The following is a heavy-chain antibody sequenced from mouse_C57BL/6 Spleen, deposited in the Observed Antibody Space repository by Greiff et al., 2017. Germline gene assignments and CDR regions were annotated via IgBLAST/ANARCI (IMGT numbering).Heavy chain of an antibody. CDR3: ARPLITTVVATNAMDD. CDR2: LNPNNGGT. J-gene: IGHJ4*01. D-gene: IGHD1-1*01. CDR1: GYTFTDYN. Sequence: EVQLQQSGPELVKPGASVKMSCKASGYTFTDYNMHWVKQSHGQSLEWIGYLNPNNGGTSYNQKFKGKATLTVNKSSSTAYMELRSLTSEDSAVYYGARPLITTVVATNAMDDWGQGTSVTVSS. V-gene: IGHV1-22*01.